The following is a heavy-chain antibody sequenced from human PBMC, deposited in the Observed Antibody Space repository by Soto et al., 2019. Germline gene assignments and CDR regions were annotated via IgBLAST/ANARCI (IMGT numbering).Heavy chain of an antibody. D-gene: IGHD2-8*01. V-gene: IGHV3-64*01. Sequence: GGSLRLSCAASGFTFSSYAMHWVRQAPGKGLEYVSAISSNGGSTYYANYVKGRFTISRDNSKNTLYLQMGSLRAEDIVVYYCARFGSNGDYYYYMDVWGKGTTVTVSS. J-gene: IGHJ6*03. CDR2: ISSNGGST. CDR1: GFTFSSYA. CDR3: ARFGSNGDYYYYMDV.